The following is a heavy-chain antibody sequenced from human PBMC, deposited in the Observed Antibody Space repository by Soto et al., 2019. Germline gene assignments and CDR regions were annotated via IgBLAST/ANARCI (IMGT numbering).Heavy chain of an antibody. CDR1: GGSFSGYY. V-gene: IGHV4-34*01. J-gene: IGHJ5*02. Sequence: SETLSLTCAVYGGSFSGYYWTWIRQPPGKGLEWIGEINHSGFTNYNPSLKSRVTISVDTSKNQFSLRLNSVTAADTAVYYCARGDCTGGSCFENFWFDPWGQGTLVTVSS. D-gene: IGHD2-15*01. CDR3: ARGDCTGGSCFENFWFDP. CDR2: INHSGFT.